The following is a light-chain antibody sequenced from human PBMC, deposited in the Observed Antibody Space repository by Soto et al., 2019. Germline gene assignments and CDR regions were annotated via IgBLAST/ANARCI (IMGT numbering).Light chain of an antibody. V-gene: IGKV1-39*01. CDR3: QQSYTTPT. J-gene: IGKJ1*01. CDR1: HNIGIY. Sequence: DIQMTQSPSSLSASVGDRFTITCRASHNIGIYLNWYQQKPGKAPKVLTHTTSKLHNGVPSRFSGGGTGTDFTLTISSLQPEDFATFYCQQSYTTPTFGQGTKVDIK. CDR2: TTS.